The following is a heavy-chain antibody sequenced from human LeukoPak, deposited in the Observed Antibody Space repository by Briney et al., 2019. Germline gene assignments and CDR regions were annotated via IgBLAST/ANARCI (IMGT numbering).Heavy chain of an antibody. CDR1: GFTFSSYA. CDR2: ISGSGGST. D-gene: IGHD6-19*01. CDR3: TSSGWYSEYYFDY. Sequence: GGSLRLSCAASGFTFSSYAMSWVRQAPGKGLEWVSAISGSGGSTYYADSVKGRFTISRDNSKNTLYLQMNSLRAEDTAVYYCTSSGWYSEYYFDYWGRGTLVTVSS. V-gene: IGHV3-23*01. J-gene: IGHJ4*02.